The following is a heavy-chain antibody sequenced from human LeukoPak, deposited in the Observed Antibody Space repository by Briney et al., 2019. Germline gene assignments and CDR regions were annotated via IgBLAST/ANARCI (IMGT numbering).Heavy chain of an antibody. CDR1: RFTFNRCW. D-gene: IGHD2-21*02. CDR2: INPDGRDT. J-gene: IGHJ1*01. CDR3: TSWGDTTAEYFQR. V-gene: IGHV3-7*01. Sequence: GGSLRLSCVVSRFTFNRCWMNWVRQAPGKGLEWVAHINPDGRDTYYVDSVKGRFTISRDNAQNSMYLQMNSLRVEDTAVYYCTSWGDTTAEYFQRWGQGTLVTVSS.